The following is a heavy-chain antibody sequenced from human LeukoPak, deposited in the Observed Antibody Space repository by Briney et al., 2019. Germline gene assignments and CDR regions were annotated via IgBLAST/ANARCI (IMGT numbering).Heavy chain of an antibody. Sequence: PGGSLRLSCAASGFTFSGYGMSWVRQAPGKGLEWVSAISGSGGSTYYADSVKGRFTISRDNSKNTLYLQMNSLRAEDTAVYYCAKGSRNPRGFNPWGQGTLVTVSS. J-gene: IGHJ5*02. V-gene: IGHV3-23*01. CDR2: ISGSGGST. CDR1: GFTFSGYG. CDR3: AKGSRNPRGFNP.